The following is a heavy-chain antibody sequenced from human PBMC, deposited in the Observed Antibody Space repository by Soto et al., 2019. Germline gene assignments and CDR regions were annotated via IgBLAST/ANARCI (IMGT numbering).Heavy chain of an antibody. CDR2: IDPSDSYT. V-gene: IGHV5-10-1*01. D-gene: IGHD2-15*01. CDR1: GYSFTSYW. J-gene: IGHJ3*02. CDR3: ASRHCSGGSCFNAAAIDI. Sequence: PGESLEISCKGSGYSFTSYWISWVRQMPGKGLEWMGRIDPSDSYTNYSPSFQGHVTISADKSISTAYLQWSSLKASDTAMYYCASRHCSGGSCFNAAAIDIWGQGTMVTVSS.